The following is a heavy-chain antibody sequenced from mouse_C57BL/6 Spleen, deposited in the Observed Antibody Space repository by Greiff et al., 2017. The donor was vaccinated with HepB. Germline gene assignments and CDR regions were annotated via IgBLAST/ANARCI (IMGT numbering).Heavy chain of an antibody. CDR3: AREKLDGYDGSY. CDR1: GYTFTSYG. V-gene: IGHV1-81*01. J-gene: IGHJ3*01. Sequence: ESGAELARPGASVKLSCKASGYTFTSYGISWVKQRTGQGLEWIGEIYPRSGNTYYNEKFKGKATLTADKSSSTAYMELRSLTSEDSAVYFCAREKLDGYDGSYWGQGTLVTVSA. D-gene: IGHD2-2*01. CDR2: IYPRSGNT.